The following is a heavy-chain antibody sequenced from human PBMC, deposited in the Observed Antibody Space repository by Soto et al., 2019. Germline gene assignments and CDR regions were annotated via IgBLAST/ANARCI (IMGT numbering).Heavy chain of an antibody. CDR2: IYYSGNT. CDR3: AREGGESSDGLYYFDS. V-gene: IGHV4-30-4*01. D-gene: IGHD3-16*01. J-gene: IGHJ4*02. Sequence: PSETLSLTCTVSGGSTSSDNYWSWIRQPPGKGLEWIGHIYYSGNTDYNPSLKSRLAISIDTSKNQFSLKLSSVTAADTAVYFCAREGGESSDGLYYFDSWGQGSMVTVSS. CDR1: GGSTSSDNY.